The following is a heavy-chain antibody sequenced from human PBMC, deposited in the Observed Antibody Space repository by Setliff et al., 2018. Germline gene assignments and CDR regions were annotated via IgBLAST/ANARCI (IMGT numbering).Heavy chain of an antibody. V-gene: IGHV4-61*02. Sequence: SETLSLTCTVSGGSITSGSFYWSWIRQPAGKKLEWIGRIHASGSPDCNPSFKSRVTISRDTSTNQFSLKLGSVTAADTAVYYCARERYFDWFFEDWGHGTLVTV. J-gene: IGHJ4*01. CDR2: IHASGSP. CDR3: ARERYFDWFFED. CDR1: GGSITSGSFY. D-gene: IGHD3-9*01.